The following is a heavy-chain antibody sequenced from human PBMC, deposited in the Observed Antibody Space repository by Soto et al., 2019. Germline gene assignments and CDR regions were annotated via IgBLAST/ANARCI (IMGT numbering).Heavy chain of an antibody. J-gene: IGHJ6*02. CDR3: ARGRGTPSFGYYYYYGMDV. CDR1: GYTFTSYD. CDR2: MNPNSGNT. D-gene: IGHD2-15*01. V-gene: IGHV1-8*01. Sequence: RASVKVSCKASGYTFTSYDINWVRQATGQGLEWMGWMNPNSGNTGYAQKFQGRVTMTRNTSISTAYMELSSLRSEDTAVYYCARGRGTPSFGYYYYYGMDVWGQGTTVTVSS.